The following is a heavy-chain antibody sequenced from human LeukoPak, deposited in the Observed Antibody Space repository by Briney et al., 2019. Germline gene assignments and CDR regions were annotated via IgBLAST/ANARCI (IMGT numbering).Heavy chain of an antibody. V-gene: IGHV4-39*07. Sequence: SETLSLTCTVSGGSISSSSYYWGWIRQPPGKGLEWIGSIYYSGSTYYNPSLKSRVTISVDTSKNQFSLKLSSVTAADTAVYYCARGFTITMVRGVPYFDYWGQGTLVTVSS. CDR2: IYYSGST. D-gene: IGHD3-10*01. CDR1: GGSISSSSYY. J-gene: IGHJ4*02. CDR3: ARGFTITMVRGVPYFDY.